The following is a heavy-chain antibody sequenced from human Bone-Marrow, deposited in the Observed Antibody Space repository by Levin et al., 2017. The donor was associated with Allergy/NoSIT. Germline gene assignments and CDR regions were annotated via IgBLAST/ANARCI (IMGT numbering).Heavy chain of an antibody. V-gene: IGHV4-59*01. CDR1: GGSITGYY. CDR3: VRFFRKGTWHSWFDP. Sequence: SETLSLTCSISGGSITGYYWGWIRQPPGKRLEWIGYILYSGSSSYNPSLKSRVTLSADTSNNRFSLRLGSVTAADTAVYYCVRFFRKGTWHSWFDPWGQGTLVTVSS. D-gene: IGHD3-3*01. CDR2: ILYSGSS. J-gene: IGHJ5*02.